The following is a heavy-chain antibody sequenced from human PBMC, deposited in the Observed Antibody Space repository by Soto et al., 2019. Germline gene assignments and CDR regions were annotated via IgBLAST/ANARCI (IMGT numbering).Heavy chain of an antibody. Sequence: PGGSLRLSCAASGFTFSSYSMNWVRQAPGKGLEWVSYISSSSSTIYYADSVKGRFTISRDNAKNSLYLQMNSLRAEDTAVYYCARDRTLLRFLEWSLTPRVDAFDIWGQGTMVTVSS. CDR1: GFTFSSYS. J-gene: IGHJ3*02. D-gene: IGHD3-3*01. CDR3: ARDRTLLRFLEWSLTPRVDAFDI. CDR2: ISSSSSTI. V-gene: IGHV3-48*01.